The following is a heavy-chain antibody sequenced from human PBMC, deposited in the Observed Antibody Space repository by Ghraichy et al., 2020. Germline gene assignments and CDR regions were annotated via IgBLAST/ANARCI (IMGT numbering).Heavy chain of an antibody. J-gene: IGHJ4*02. D-gene: IGHD2-15*01. CDR1: GYTFTSYG. Sequence: ASVKVSCKASGYTFTSYGISWVRQAPGQGLEWMGWISAYNGNTNYAQKLQGRVTMTTDTSTSTAYMELRSLRSDDTAVYYCARDGRNVPIAATGYWGQGTLVTVSS. V-gene: IGHV1-18*01. CDR3: ARDGRNVPIAATGY. CDR2: ISAYNGNT.